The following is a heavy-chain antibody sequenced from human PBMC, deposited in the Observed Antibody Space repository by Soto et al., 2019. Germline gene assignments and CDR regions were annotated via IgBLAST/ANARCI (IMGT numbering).Heavy chain of an antibody. CDR3: AKDRDDSIGYYYGMDV. Sequence: TSETLSLTCTVSGGSISSGDYYWNWIRQLPGKGLEWIGSIYFTGSTYYNPSLKSRVTISVDTSKKQFSLRLSSVTAADTAVYYCAKDRDDSIGYYYGMDVWGQGTTVTVSS. CDR2: IYFTGST. V-gene: IGHV4-31*03. J-gene: IGHJ6*02. CDR1: GGSISSGDYY. D-gene: IGHD1-1*01.